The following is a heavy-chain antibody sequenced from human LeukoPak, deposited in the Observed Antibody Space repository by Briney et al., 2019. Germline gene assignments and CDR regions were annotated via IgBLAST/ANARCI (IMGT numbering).Heavy chain of an antibody. J-gene: IGHJ6*03. D-gene: IGHD1-26*01. Sequence: GGSLRLSCAASGFTFSSYSMNWVRQAPGKGLEWVSAISSSSRYIYYADSVKGRFTISRDNAKNSLYLQMNSLRAEDTAVYYCAKKGATTSPGSNYYYYYMDVWGKGTTVTVSS. CDR1: GFTFSSYS. CDR3: AKKGATTSPGSNYYYYYMDV. V-gene: IGHV3-21*04. CDR2: ISSSSRYI.